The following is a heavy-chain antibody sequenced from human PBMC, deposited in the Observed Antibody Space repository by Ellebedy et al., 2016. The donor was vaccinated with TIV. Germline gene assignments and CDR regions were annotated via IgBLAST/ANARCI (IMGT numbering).Heavy chain of an antibody. CDR1: GGSISSGGYS. D-gene: IGHD3-10*01. CDR2: IYTSGST. CDR3: ARVRGSGSYYNGYYYMDV. V-gene: IGHV4-61*02. J-gene: IGHJ6*03. Sequence: SETLSLXXTVSGGSISSGGYSWSWIRQPPGKGLEWIGRIYTSGSTNYNPSLKSRVTISVDRSKNQFSLKLSSVTAADTAVYYCARVRGSGSYYNGYYYMDVWGKGTTVTVSS.